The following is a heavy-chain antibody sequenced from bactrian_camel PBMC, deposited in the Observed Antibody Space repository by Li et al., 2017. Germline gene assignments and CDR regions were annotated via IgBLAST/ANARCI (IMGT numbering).Heavy chain of an antibody. CDR2: IDSDGST. V-gene: IGHV3S6*01. J-gene: IGHJ4*01. CDR1: GDIDNRYC. CDR3: VTDFAPHCSGGYLPRY. Sequence: HVQLVESGGGSALAGGSLKLSCIVSGDIDNRYCVGWFRQAPGKGREWVAYIDSDGSTTYADSVKGRFTISKDNAKNTLYLQMNSLKPEDTAMYYCVTDFAPHCSGGYLPRYWGQGTQVTVS. D-gene: IGHD2*01.